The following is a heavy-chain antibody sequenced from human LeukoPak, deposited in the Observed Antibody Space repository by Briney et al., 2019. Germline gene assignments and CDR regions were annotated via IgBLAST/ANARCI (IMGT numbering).Heavy chain of an antibody. V-gene: IGHV2-5*02. CDR1: GFSLSTSGVG. D-gene: IGHD7-27*01. Sequence: SGPRRVKPTQTLTLTCTFSGFSLSTSGVGVGWIRQPPGKALEWLALIYWDDDKRYSPSLKSRLTITKDTSENQVVLTMTNMDPVDTATYYCAHRQNWGAAFDIWGQGTLVTVSS. CDR3: AHRQNWGAAFDI. J-gene: IGHJ3*02. CDR2: IYWDDDK.